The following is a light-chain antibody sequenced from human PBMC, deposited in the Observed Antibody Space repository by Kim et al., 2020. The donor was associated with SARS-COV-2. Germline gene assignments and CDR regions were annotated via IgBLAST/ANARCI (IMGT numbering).Light chain of an antibody. CDR3: QQRSDWPLT. CDR1: QSVGTY. CDR2: DAS. J-gene: IGKJ4*01. Sequence: PGERATVSCRTSQSVGTYLAWYQQKSGQPPSLLIYDASNRATGIPPRFSGSGSGTDFTLTISSLDLEDFAVYYCQQRSDWPLTFGGGTKVDI. V-gene: IGKV3-11*01.